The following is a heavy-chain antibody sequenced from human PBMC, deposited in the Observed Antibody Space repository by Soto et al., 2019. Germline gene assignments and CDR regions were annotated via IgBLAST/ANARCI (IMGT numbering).Heavy chain of an antibody. Sequence: PSETLSLTCTVSGGSISSGGYYWSWIRQHPGKGLEWIGYIYYSGSTNYNPSLKSRVTISVDTSKNQFSLKLSSVTAADTAVYYCARDHHYKRYYYYMDVWGKGTTVTVSS. CDR3: ARDHHYKRYYYYMDV. J-gene: IGHJ6*03. CDR1: GGSISSGGYY. V-gene: IGHV4-61*08. CDR2: IYYSGST. D-gene: IGHD3-10*01.